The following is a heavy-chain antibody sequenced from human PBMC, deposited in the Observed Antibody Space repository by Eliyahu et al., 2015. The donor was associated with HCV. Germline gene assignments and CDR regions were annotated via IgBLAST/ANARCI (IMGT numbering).Heavy chain of an antibody. V-gene: IGHV3-74*01. CDR3: ARELREPSYTGIDV. CDR2: MNSDGSTT. J-gene: IGHJ6*02. Sequence: EVQLMESGGGXVQPGGSLRLSCXASEFTLSTYWMHWXRQXPGKGLVWVSRMNSDGSTTNYADPVKGRFTISRDNAKNMLYLQMNSLRVEDTAVYYCARELREPSYTGIDVWGQGTTVTVSS. CDR1: EFTLSTYW. D-gene: IGHD1-26*01.